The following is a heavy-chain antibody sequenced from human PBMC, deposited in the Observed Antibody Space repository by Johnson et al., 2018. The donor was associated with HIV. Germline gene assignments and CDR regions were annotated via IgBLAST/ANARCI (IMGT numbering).Heavy chain of an antibody. D-gene: IGHD2-15*01. Sequence: QVQLVESGGGVVQPGGSLRLSCAASGFTFSSYGMHWVRQAPGKWLEWVAFIRYDGSNTYDADSVRGRFTISRDNSKNTLYLQMNSLRVDDTAVYYCAKDPGRRDPHAFDIWGQGTMVTVSS. CDR1: GFTFSSYG. V-gene: IGHV3-30*02. CDR3: AKDPGRRDPHAFDI. J-gene: IGHJ3*02. CDR2: IRYDGSNT.